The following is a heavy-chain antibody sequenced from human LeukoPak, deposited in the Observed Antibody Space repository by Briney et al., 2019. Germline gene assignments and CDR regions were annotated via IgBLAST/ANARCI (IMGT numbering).Heavy chain of an antibody. J-gene: IGHJ6*03. Sequence: PGGSLRLSCAASGFTFSSYEMNWVRQAPGKGLEWVSAISGSGGRTYYADSVKGRFTISRDNSKNTLYLQMNSLRAEDTAVYYCAKAGRGGAITMVRGVKGDYYYMDVWGKGTTVTISS. CDR3: AKAGRGGAITMVRGVKGDYYYMDV. CDR1: GFTFSSYE. V-gene: IGHV3-23*01. D-gene: IGHD3-10*01. CDR2: ISGSGGRT.